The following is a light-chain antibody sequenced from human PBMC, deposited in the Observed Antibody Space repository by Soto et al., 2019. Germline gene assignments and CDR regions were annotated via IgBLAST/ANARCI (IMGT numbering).Light chain of an antibody. CDR2: LNSDGSH. J-gene: IGLJ2*01. CDR3: QTWGTDIVV. CDR1: SGHSSYA. V-gene: IGLV4-69*01. Sequence: QPVLTQSPSASASLGASVKLTCTLSSGHSSYAIAWHQQQPEKGPRYLMKLNSDGSHSKGDGIPDRFSGSSSGAERYLTISSLQSEDEADYDCQTWGTDIVVFGGGTQRTVL.